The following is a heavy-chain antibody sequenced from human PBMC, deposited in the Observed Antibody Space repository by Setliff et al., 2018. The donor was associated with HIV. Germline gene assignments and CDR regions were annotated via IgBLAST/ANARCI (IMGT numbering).Heavy chain of an antibody. D-gene: IGHD6-6*01. CDR3: ARGYEGSSPGGAFDI. J-gene: IGHJ3*02. Sequence: ATLSLTCAVYGGSFSGYYWSWIRQSPGKGLEWIGEINHSGSANYNPSLKSRVTISVDTSKNQFSVKLTSVTAADTAVYYCARGYEGSSPGGAFDIWGQGTTVTVSS. V-gene: IGHV4-34*01. CDR1: GGSFSGYY. CDR2: INHSGSA.